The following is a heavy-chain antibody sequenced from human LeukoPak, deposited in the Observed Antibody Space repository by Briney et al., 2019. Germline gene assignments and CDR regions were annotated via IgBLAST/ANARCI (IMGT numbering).Heavy chain of an antibody. V-gene: IGHV5-51*01. CDR3: AGARHGDYRWDY. Sequence: GESLKISCQGSGYSFTSYWIGWVRQMPGKGLEWMGIIYPGDSNTKYSPSFQGQVTISADKSISTAYLQWSGLKASDTAMYYCAGARHGDYRWDYWGQGTLVTVSS. D-gene: IGHD4-17*01. CDR2: IYPGDSNT. CDR1: GYSFTSYW. J-gene: IGHJ4*02.